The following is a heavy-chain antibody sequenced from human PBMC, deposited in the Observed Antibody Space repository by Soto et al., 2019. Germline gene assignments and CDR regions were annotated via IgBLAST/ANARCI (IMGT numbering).Heavy chain of an antibody. J-gene: IGHJ5*02. CDR2: IYWDGEK. D-gene: IGHD6-13*01. CDR1: GFSLSTTGVG. CDR3: AHRPWYAFEP. V-gene: IGHV2-5*02. Sequence: QITLKESGPTLVKPTQTLTLTCTFSGFSLSTTGVGVGWIRQPPGKALEWLALIYWDGEKRYSPSLKSRLTITKDTTKNPQVLTMTNMDPVEKATYYCAHRPWYAFEPWGQGILVTVSS.